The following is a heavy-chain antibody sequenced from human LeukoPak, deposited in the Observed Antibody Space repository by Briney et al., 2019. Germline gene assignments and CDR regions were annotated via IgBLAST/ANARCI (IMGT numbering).Heavy chain of an antibody. J-gene: IGHJ6*03. D-gene: IGHD3-10*01. V-gene: IGHV4-59*01. CDR1: GGSISSYY. CDR2: IYYSGST. CDR3: ASGSGSYRTPYYYMDV. Sequence: PSETLSLTCTVSGGSISSYYWSWIRQPPGKGLEWIGYIYYSGSTNYNPSLKSRVTISSDTSKNQFSLKLSSVTAADTAVYYCASGSGSYRTPYYYMDVWGTGTTVTVSS.